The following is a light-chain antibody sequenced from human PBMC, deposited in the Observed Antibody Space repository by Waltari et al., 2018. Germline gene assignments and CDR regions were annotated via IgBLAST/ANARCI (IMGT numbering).Light chain of an antibody. Sequence: EIVLRQSPGTLSLSPGERATLSCWASQSVRSGYLAWYQQKPGQAPRLLIYGASSRATGIPDRFSGSGSGTDFTLTIRRLEPEDIAVYYCMQYGNSPRTFGQGTKVEIK. J-gene: IGKJ1*01. CDR1: QSVRSGY. CDR2: GAS. CDR3: MQYGNSPRT. V-gene: IGKV3-20*01.